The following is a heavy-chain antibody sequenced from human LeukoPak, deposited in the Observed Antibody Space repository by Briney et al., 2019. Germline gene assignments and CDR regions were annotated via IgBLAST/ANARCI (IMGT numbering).Heavy chain of an antibody. J-gene: IGHJ4*02. V-gene: IGHV3-7*03. Sequence: GGSLRLSCAASGFTFSSYWMSWVRQAPGKGLEWVANIKQDGSEKDYVDSVKGRFTISRDTAKNSLYLQMNSLRAEDTALYYCAKYSSGWVNDYWGQGTLVTVSS. CDR3: AKYSSGWVNDY. CDR1: GFTFSSYW. D-gene: IGHD6-19*01. CDR2: IKQDGSEK.